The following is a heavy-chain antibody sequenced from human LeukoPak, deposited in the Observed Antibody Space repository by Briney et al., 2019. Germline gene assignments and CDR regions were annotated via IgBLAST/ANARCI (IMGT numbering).Heavy chain of an antibody. CDR3: ARPDEQQLVRDSFDI. V-gene: IGHV3-21*01. Sequence: RGSPRLSCAASGFTFSSYSMNWVRQAPGKGLEWVSSISSSSSYIYYADSVKGRFTISRDNAKNSLYLQMNSLRAEDTAVYYCARPDEQQLVRDSFDIWGQGTMVSVSS. CDR2: ISSSSSYI. J-gene: IGHJ3*02. CDR1: GFTFSSYS. D-gene: IGHD6-13*01.